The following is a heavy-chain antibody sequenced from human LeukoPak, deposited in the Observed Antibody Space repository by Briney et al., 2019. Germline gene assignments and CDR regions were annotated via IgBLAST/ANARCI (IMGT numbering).Heavy chain of an antibody. CDR1: GFTFSGYN. V-gene: IGHV3-21*01. J-gene: IGHJ4*02. CDR3: ARSVDRAMVPLDY. CDR2: ISSSGSYI. D-gene: IGHD5-18*01. Sequence: GGSLRLSCTASGFTFSGYNMNWVRQAPGKGLEWVSSISSSGSYIYFGDSVKARFTISRDNAKNALYLQMNSLRAEDTAMYYCARSVDRAMVPLDYWGQGTLVTVSS.